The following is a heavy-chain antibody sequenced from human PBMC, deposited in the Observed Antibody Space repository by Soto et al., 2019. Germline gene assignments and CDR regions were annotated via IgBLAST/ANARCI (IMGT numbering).Heavy chain of an antibody. CDR3: ARARSLTYYDFWSGYLVGSNWFDP. J-gene: IGHJ5*02. CDR1: GGSISSGDYY. D-gene: IGHD3-3*01. Sequence: SETLSLTCTVSGGSISSGDYYWSWIRQPPGKGLEWIGYIYYSGSTYYNPSLKSRVTISVDTSKNQFSLKLSSVTAADTAVYYCARARSLTYYDFWSGYLVGSNWFDPWGQGTLVTVSS. V-gene: IGHV4-30-4*01. CDR2: IYYSGST.